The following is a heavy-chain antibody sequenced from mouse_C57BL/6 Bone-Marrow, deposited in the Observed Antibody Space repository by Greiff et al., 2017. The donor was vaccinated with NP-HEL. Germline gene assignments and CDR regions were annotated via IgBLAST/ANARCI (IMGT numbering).Heavy chain of an antibody. CDR2: IYPRSGDT. D-gene: IGHD4-1*01. J-gene: IGHJ2*01. CDR3: ETRLTGTGYFDY. V-gene: IGHV1-81*01. CDR1: GYTFTSYG. Sequence: QVQLQQSGAELARPGASVKLSCKASGYTFTSYGISWVKQRPGQGLEWIGEIYPRSGDTYYNEKFKGKATLTADKPSSTAYMELRSLTSEDSAVYLCETRLTGTGYFDYWGQGTTLTVAS.